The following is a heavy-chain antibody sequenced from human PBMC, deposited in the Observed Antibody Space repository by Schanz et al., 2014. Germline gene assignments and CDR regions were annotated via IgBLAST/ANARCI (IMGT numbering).Heavy chain of an antibody. J-gene: IGHJ4*02. Sequence: EVQLVESGGGLVQPGGSLRLSCAASGFTFGNFFMSWVRQAPGKGLEWVANIKQDGIEKYYVDSVKGRFTISRDNAKNSLYLQMNSLTADDTAVYYCARDLAGGGNDVWGQGTLVTVSS. D-gene: IGHD2-15*01. CDR1: GFTFGNFF. CDR3: ARDLAGGGNDV. V-gene: IGHV3-7*01. CDR2: IKQDGIEK.